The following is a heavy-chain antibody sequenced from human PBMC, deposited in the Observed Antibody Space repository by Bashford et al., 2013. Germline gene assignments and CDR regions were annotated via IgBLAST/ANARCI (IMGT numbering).Heavy chain of an antibody. V-gene: IGHV3-23*01. J-gene: IGHJ4*02. Sequence: VRQAPGKGLEWVSAISGSGGSTYYADSVKGRFTISRDNSKNTLYLQMNSLRAEDTAVYYCAKEVDGVTRIDYWGQGTLVTVSS. CDR3: AKEVDGVTRIDY. CDR2: ISGSGGST. D-gene: IGHD2-21*02.